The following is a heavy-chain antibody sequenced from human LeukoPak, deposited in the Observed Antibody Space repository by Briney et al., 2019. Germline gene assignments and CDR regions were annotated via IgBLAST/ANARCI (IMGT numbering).Heavy chain of an antibody. CDR2: IYYSGST. V-gene: IGHV4-39*01. D-gene: IGHD1-26*01. CDR3: ARLGAIRYYYYGMDV. CDR1: GGSISGSSYY. J-gene: IGHJ6*02. Sequence: SETLSLTCTVSGGSISGSSYYWGWIRQPPGKGLEWIGSIYYSGSTYYNPSLKSRVTISVDTSKNQFSLKLSSVTAADTAVYYCARLGAIRYYYYGMDVWGQGTTVTVSS.